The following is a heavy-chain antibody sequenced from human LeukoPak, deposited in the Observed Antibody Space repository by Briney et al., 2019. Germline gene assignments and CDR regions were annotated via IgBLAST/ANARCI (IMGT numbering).Heavy chain of an antibody. Sequence: PSETLSLTCAVYGGSFSGYFWSWIRQPPAKGLDWIGEINHSGSTNYNASLKGRVTISVDTSNNQFSLKLSSVTAADPAVYYCARRIGYSSGWPHWYFDLWGRGTLVTVSS. CDR3: ARRIGYSSGWPHWYFDL. J-gene: IGHJ2*01. V-gene: IGHV4-34*01. CDR2: INHSGST. D-gene: IGHD6-19*01. CDR1: GGSFSGYF.